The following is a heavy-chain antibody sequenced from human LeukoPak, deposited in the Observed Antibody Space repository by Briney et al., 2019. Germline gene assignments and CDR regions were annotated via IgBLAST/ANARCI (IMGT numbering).Heavy chain of an antibody. CDR1: GFTFSSYS. D-gene: IGHD1-26*01. J-gene: IGHJ4*02. CDR3: AREGGSYCFDY. V-gene: IGHV3-7*01. CDR2: IKQDGSEK. Sequence: GGSLRLSCAASGFTFSSYSMNWVRQAPGKGLEWVANIKQDGSEKYYADSVKGRFTISRDNAKNSLYLQMNSLRAEDTAVYYCAREGGSYCFDYWGQGTLVTVSS.